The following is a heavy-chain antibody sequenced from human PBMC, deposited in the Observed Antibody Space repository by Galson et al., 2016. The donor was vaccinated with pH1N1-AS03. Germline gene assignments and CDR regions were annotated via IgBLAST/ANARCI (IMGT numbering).Heavy chain of an antibody. V-gene: IGHV4-61*01. D-gene: IGHD3-16*02. CDR3: ARVRELSLLYYFDS. CDR2: IHSSGVT. CDR1: GGSISSDTFY. Sequence: ETLSLTCTVSGGSISSDTFYWSWIRQPPGKRLEWIGFIHSSGVTTYSPSLKSRVSILVDTSQNQFSLHLRSVTAADTALYFCARVRELSLLYYFDSWGQGTQVTISS. J-gene: IGHJ4*02.